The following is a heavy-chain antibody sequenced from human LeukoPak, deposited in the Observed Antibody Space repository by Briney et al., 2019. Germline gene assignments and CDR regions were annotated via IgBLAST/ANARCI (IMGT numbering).Heavy chain of an antibody. J-gene: IGHJ6*03. CDR1: GFTFSDYY. D-gene: IGHD4-17*01. CDR3: ARDRGGQDYGDYLSYYYYMDV. Sequence: GGSLRLSCAASGFTFSDYYMSWIRQAPGKGLEWVSYISSSGSTIYYADPVKGRFTISRDNAKNSLYLQMNSLRAEDTAVYYCARDRGGQDYGDYLSYYYYMDVWGKGTTVTVSS. CDR2: ISSSGSTI. V-gene: IGHV3-11*04.